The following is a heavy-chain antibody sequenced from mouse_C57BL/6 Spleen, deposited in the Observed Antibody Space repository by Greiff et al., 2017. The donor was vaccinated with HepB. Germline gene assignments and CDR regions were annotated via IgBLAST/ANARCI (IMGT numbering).Heavy chain of an antibody. CDR3: ARSGDY. D-gene: IGHD4-1*01. CDR2: INPSTGGT. J-gene: IGHJ2*01. V-gene: IGHV1-42*01. Sequence: EVQLVESGPELVKPGASVKISCKASGYSFTGYYMNWVKQSPEKSLEWIGEINPSTGGTTYNQKFKAKATLTVDKSSSTAYMQLKSLTSEDSAVYYCARSGDYWGQGTTLTVSS. CDR1: GYSFTGYY.